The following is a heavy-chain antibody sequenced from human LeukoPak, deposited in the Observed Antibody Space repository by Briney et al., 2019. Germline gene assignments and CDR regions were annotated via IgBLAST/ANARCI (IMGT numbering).Heavy chain of an antibody. CDR1: GFTFSTFA. D-gene: IGHD2-8*02. Sequence: GGSLRLSCASAGFTFSTFAMTWVRKPPGKELEWVSSIFPSGGEIHYADSVRGRFTISRDNSKSTLSLQMNSLRAEDTAIYYCATYRQVLLPFESWGQGTLVTVSS. CDR3: ATYRQVLLPFES. CDR2: IFPSGGEI. V-gene: IGHV3-23*01. J-gene: IGHJ4*02.